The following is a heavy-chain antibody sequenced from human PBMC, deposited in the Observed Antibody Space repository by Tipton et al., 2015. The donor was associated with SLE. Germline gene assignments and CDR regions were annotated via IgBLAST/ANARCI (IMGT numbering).Heavy chain of an antibody. D-gene: IGHD1-7*01. J-gene: IGHJ4*02. CDR2: IYHSGST. Sequence: TLSLTCAVSGYSISSGYYWGWIRQPPGKGLEWIGSIYHSGSTYYNPSLKSRVTISVDTSKNQFSLKLSSVTAADTAVYYCARLQTGTTYYWGQGTLVTVSS. CDR3: ARLQTGTTYY. CDR1: GYSISSGYY. V-gene: IGHV4-38-2*01.